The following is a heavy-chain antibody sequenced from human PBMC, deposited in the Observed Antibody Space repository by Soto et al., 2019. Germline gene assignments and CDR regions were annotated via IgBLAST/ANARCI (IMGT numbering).Heavy chain of an antibody. CDR3: ARHRTHSSSWWVVDWFDP. D-gene: IGHD6-13*01. CDR2: IDPSDSYT. J-gene: IGHJ5*02. Sequence: GESLKISCKGSGYSFTNYWISWVRQMHGKGLEWMGRIDPSDSYTNYSPSFQGHVTISADKSISTAYLQWSSLKASDTAMYYCARHRTHSSSWWVVDWFDPWGQGTLVTVSS. V-gene: IGHV5-10-1*01. CDR1: GYSFTNYW.